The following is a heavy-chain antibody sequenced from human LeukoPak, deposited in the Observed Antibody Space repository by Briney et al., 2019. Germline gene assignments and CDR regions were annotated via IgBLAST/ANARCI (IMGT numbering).Heavy chain of an antibody. V-gene: IGHV4-39*07. CDR2: IYYSGST. J-gene: IGHJ5*02. CDR3: ARDMESGAYYYDSSGYYAGSHTAGFDP. Sequence: PSETLSLTCTVSGGSISSSSYYWGWIRQPPGKGLEWIGSIYYSGSTNYNPSLKSRVTISVDTSKNQFSLKLSSVTAADTAVYYCARDMESGAYYYDSSGYYAGSHTAGFDPWGQGTLVTVSS. CDR1: GGSISSSSYY. D-gene: IGHD3-22*01.